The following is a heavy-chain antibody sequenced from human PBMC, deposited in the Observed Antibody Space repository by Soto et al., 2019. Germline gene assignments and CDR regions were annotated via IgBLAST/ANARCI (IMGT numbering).Heavy chain of an antibody. CDR2: IYYSGST. J-gene: IGHJ4*02. V-gene: IGHV4-59*01. CDR3: ARAVSTAMAFDY. D-gene: IGHD5-18*01. Sequence: QVQLQESGPGLVKPSETLSLTCTVSGGSISSYYWSWIRQPPGKGLEWIGYIYYSGSTNYNPSLKSRVTISVDTSKNQFSLKLSSVTAADTAVYYCARAVSTAMAFDYWGQGTLVTVSS. CDR1: GGSISSYY.